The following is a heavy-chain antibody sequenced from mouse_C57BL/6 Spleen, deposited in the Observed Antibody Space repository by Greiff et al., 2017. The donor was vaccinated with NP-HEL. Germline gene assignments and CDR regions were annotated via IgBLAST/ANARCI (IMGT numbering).Heavy chain of an antibody. D-gene: IGHD3-3*01. CDR2: IYPGDGDT. Sequence: VKLVESGAELVKPGASVKISCKASGYAFSSYWMNWVKQRPGKGLEWIGQIYPGDGDTNYNGKFKGKATLTADKSSSTAYMQLSSLTSEDSAVYFCARGEDSYAMDYWGQGTSVTVSS. J-gene: IGHJ4*01. CDR1: GYAFSSYW. CDR3: ARGEDSYAMDY. V-gene: IGHV1-80*01.